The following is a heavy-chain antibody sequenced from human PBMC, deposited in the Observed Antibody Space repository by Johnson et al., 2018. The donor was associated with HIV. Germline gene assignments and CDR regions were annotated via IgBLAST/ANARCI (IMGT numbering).Heavy chain of an antibody. CDR3: AKALGELKRYDACDI. CDR1: GFTFSSYA. D-gene: IGHD3-10*01. V-gene: IGHV3-30*04. CDR2: ISYDGSNK. J-gene: IGHJ3*02. Sequence: QVQLVESGGDLVQPGGSLRLSCAASGFTFSSYAMHWVRQAPGKGLEWVAVISYDGSNKYYADSVKGRFTISRDNSKYSLFLQMNSLRAEDTAVYYCAKALGELKRYDACDIWGHGTMVTVSS.